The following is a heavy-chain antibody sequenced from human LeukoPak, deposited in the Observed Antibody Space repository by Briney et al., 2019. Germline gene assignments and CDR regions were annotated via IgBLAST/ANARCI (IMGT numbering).Heavy chain of an antibody. D-gene: IGHD6-13*01. CDR2: IYTSGST. V-gene: IGHV4-4*07. Sequence: SETLSLTCTVSGGSISGYCWSWIRQPAGKGLEWIGRIYTSGSTNHNPSLKSRVAISVDKSQNQFSLKLSSVTAADTAVYYCARDVELVGSSWYYYYMDVWGKGTTVTVSS. CDR1: GGSISGYC. CDR3: ARDVELVGSSWYYYYMDV. J-gene: IGHJ6*03.